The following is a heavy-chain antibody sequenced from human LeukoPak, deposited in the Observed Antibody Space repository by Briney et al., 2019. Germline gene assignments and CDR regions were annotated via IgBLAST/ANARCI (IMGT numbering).Heavy chain of an antibody. CDR1: GYTFTGYY. J-gene: IGHJ4*02. CDR3: AREGDPHGDDFDY. Sequence: GASVKVSCKASGYTFTGYYMHWVRQAPGQGLEWMGRINPNSGGTNYAQKFQGRVTMTRDTSISTAYMELSRLRSDDTAVYYCAREGDPHGDDFDYWGQGTLVTVSS. CDR2: INPNSGGT. D-gene: IGHD4-17*01. V-gene: IGHV1-2*06.